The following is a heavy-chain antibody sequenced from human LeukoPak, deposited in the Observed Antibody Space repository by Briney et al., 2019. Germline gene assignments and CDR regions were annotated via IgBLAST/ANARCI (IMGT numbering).Heavy chain of an antibody. CDR3: ARDRGELPFDY. CDR2: IYYSGST. J-gene: IGHJ4*02. V-gene: IGHV4-39*07. D-gene: IGHD1-26*01. CDR1: GGSISSTSYY. Sequence: PSETLSLTCTVSGGSISSTSYYWGWIRQPPGKGLELIGSIYYSGSTYYNPSLKSRVTISVDTSKNQFSLKLSSVTAADTAVYYCARDRGELPFDYWGRGTLVTVSS.